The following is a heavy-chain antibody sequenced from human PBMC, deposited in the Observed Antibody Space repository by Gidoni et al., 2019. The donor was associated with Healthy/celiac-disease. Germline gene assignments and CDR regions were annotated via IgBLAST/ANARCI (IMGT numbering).Heavy chain of an antibody. D-gene: IGHD5-18*01. Sequence: QVQLVQSGAEVKKPGASVKVSCKASGYTFTSYDINWVRQATGQGLEWMGWMNPNSGNTGYAQKFQGRVTMTRNTTISTAYMELSSLRSEDTAVYYCASSYPRRGYSYGYANGAYYYYGMDVWGQGTTVTVSS. CDR2: MNPNSGNT. CDR3: ASSYPRRGYSYGYANGAYYYYGMDV. V-gene: IGHV1-8*01. CDR1: GYTFTSYD. J-gene: IGHJ6*02.